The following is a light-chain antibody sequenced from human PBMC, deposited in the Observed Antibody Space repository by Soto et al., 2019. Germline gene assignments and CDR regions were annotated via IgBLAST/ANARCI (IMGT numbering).Light chain of an antibody. CDR1: QTVSGAY. CDR2: DVS. CDR3: QQYGSSPET. J-gene: IGKJ1*01. V-gene: IGKV3-20*01. Sequence: EIVLTQSPGTLSLSPGERVTLSCRASQTVSGAYLAWYRQKPGQAPRLLIYDVSRRATGIPDRFSGSGSGTDFTLTVSRLEPEDFAVYYCQQYGSSPETFGQGTKVEIK.